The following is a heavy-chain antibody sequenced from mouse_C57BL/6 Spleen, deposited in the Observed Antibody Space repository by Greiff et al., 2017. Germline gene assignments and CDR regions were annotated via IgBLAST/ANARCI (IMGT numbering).Heavy chain of an antibody. Sequence: QVQLQQPGAELVRPGSSVKLSCKASGYTFTSYWMHWVKQRPIQGLEWIGNIDPSDSESHYNQKFKDKATLTVDKSSSTAYMQLSSLTSEDSAVYYCARGGYSSGYAWFAYWGQGTLVTVSA. CDR3: ARGGYSSGYAWFAY. D-gene: IGHD3-2*02. CDR1: GYTFTSYW. V-gene: IGHV1-52*01. J-gene: IGHJ3*01. CDR2: IDPSDSES.